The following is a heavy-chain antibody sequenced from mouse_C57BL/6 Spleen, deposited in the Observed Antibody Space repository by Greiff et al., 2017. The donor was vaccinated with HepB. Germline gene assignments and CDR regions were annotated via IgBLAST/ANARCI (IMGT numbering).Heavy chain of an antibody. CDR3: ARGGSRDYCDY. V-gene: IGHV1-80*01. J-gene: IGHJ2*01. CDR2: IYPGDGDT. Sequence: VQLQQSGAELVKPGASVKISCKASGYAFSSYWMNWVKQRPGKGLEWIGQIYPGDGDTNYNGKFKGKATLTADKSSSTAYMQLSSLTSEDSAVYFCARGGSRDYCDYWGKGTTLTVSS. CDR1: GYAFSSYW.